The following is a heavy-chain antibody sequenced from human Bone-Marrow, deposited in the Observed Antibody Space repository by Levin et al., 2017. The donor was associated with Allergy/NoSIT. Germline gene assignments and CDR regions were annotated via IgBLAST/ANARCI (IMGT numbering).Heavy chain of an antibody. CDR1: GFTFGSYA. V-gene: IGHV3-23*01. D-gene: IGHD6-25*01. J-gene: IGHJ5*02. CDR2: ISGNGRGT. Sequence: GESLKISCAASGFTFGSYAMSWVRQAPGKGLEWVSGISGNGRGTFYTDSVKGRFTISRDNSKNTVSLQMNSLRAEDTAVYYCAKDLQSARPNWFDPWGQGTLVTVSS. CDR3: AKDLQSARPNWFDP.